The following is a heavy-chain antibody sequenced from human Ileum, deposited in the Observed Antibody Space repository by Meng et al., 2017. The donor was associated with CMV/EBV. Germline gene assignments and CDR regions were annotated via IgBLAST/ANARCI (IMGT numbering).Heavy chain of an antibody. J-gene: IGHJ4*02. D-gene: IGHD6-19*01. CDR1: GFTFSSYG. CDR2: IWYDGSNK. Sequence: GESLKISCAASGFTFSSYGMHWVRQAPGKGLEWVAVIWYDGSNKYYADSVKGRFTISRDNSKNTLYLQMNSLGAEDTAVYYCAKPPTVAGNYFDYWGQGTLVTVSS. V-gene: IGHV3-33*06. CDR3: AKPPTVAGNYFDY.